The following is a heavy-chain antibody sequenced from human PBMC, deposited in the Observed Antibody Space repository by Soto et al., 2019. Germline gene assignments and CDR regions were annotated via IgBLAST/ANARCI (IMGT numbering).Heavy chain of an antibody. D-gene: IGHD3-16*01. CDR1: GFTFSSYA. V-gene: IGHV3-23*01. CDR2: ISDSGGST. CDR3: AKTEYYDYIWGAFDI. Sequence: GGSLRLSCAASGFTFSSYAMNWVRQAPGKGLEWVSGISDSGGSTYYADSVKGRFTISRDNSKNTLYLQMNSLRAEDTAVYYCAKTEYYDYIWGAFDIWGQGTMVTVSS. J-gene: IGHJ3*02.